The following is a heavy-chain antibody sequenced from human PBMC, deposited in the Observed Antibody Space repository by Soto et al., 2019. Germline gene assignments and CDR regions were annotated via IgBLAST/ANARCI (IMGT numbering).Heavy chain of an antibody. V-gene: IGHV4-59*01. D-gene: IGHD5-18*01. J-gene: IGHJ4*02. CDR2: IYYSGST. CDR1: DGSISSYY. Sequence: SETLSLTWTVSDGSISSYYWSWIRQPPGKGLEWIGYIYYSGSTNYNPSLKSRVTISVDTSKNQFSLKLSSVTAADTAVYYCARALRYSYGLGDFDYWGQGTLVTVSS. CDR3: ARALRYSYGLGDFDY.